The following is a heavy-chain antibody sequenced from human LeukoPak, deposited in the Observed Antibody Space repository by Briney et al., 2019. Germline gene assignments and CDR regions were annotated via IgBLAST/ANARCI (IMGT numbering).Heavy chain of an antibody. D-gene: IGHD3-10*01. CDR1: GFTFSNFY. Sequence: GGSLRLSCEASGFTFSNFYMHWARQAPGKGLEWVAVMSYDGRTEHHADSVKSRFTISRDNSKNTLYLQMNSLRVDDTAIYYCARDSYGMDLWGKGTTVTVSS. V-gene: IGHV3-30*04. CDR2: MSYDGRTE. J-gene: IGHJ6*03. CDR3: ARDSYGMDL.